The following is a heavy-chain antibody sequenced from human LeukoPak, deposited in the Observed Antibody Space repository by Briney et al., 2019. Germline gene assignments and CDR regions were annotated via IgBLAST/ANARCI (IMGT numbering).Heavy chain of an antibody. Sequence: GGSLRLSCAASGFTFSSYGMHWVRQAPGKGLEWVAVISYDGSNKYYADSMKGRFTISRDNSKNTLYLQMNSLRAEDTAVYYCAKTPVAGYFDYWGQGTLVTVSS. D-gene: IGHD6-19*01. CDR2: ISYDGSNK. CDR3: AKTPVAGYFDY. V-gene: IGHV3-30*18. J-gene: IGHJ4*02. CDR1: GFTFSSYG.